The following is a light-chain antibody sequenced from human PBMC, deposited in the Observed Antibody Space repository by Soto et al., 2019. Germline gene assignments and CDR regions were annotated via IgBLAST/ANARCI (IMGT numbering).Light chain of an antibody. CDR3: QQYNSALTWT. J-gene: IGKJ1*01. V-gene: IGKV1-33*01. CDR1: QDISNY. CDR2: DAS. Sequence: GDRVTITCQASQDISNYLNWYQQKPGKAPKLLIYDASNLETGVPSRFSGSGSGTDFTFTISSLQPEDIATYYCQQYNSALTWTFGQGTKVDIK.